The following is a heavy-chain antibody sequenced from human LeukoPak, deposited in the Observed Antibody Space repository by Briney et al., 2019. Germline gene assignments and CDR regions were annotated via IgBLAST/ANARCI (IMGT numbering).Heavy chain of an antibody. J-gene: IGHJ6*03. D-gene: IGHD1-26*01. CDR2: IFYTGST. CDR1: GGSISSHY. Sequence: PSETLSLTCTVSGGSISSHYLSWVRQPPGQGLEWVGYIFYTGSTNYNPSLRGRVTISLGTSHNQFSLKLSSVTAADTAVYYCARAIRRGTSFGFYSYMDVWGRGATVTVSS. V-gene: IGHV4-59*11. CDR3: ARAIRRGTSFGFYSYMDV.